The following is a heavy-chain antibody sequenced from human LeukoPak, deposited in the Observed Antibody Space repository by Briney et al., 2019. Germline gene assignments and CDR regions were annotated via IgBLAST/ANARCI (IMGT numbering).Heavy chain of an antibody. CDR1: GFTFSSYS. V-gene: IGHV3-21*01. Sequence: GGSLRLSCAASGFTFSSYSMNWVRQAPGKGLEWVSSISSSSSYIYYADSVKGRFTISRDNSKNTLYLQMNSLRAEDTAVYYCARGVHFRTAHLQNYYYYYGMDVWGQGTTVTVSS. CDR3: ARGVHFRTAHLQNYYYYYGMDV. J-gene: IGHJ6*02. D-gene: IGHD3-3*02. CDR2: ISSSSSYI.